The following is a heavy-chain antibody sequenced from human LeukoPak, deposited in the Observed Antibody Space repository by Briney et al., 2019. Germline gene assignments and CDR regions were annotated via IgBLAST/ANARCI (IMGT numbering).Heavy chain of an antibody. CDR3: ARDSGSYYGYDY. CDR2: INPTSGST. Sequence: GASVKVSCKASGYTFTTYYIHWVRQAPGEGLEWMGIINPTSGSTSYAQKFQGRVTMTRDMSTSTVYMEMSRLRSEDTAVYYCARDSGSYYGYDYWGQGTLVTVSS. D-gene: IGHD1-26*01. V-gene: IGHV1-46*01. J-gene: IGHJ4*02. CDR1: GYTFTTYY.